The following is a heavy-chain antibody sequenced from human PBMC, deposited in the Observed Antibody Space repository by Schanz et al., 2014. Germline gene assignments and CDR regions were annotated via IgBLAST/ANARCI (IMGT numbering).Heavy chain of an antibody. Sequence: QVQLVESGGGLVKPGGSLRLSCAASGFTFSDYYMNWIRQAPGKGLEWVSYISNSGYTIYYADSVKGRFTISRDNAKTSLFLQTNSLRAEAPPLYSFARTPPPYSSSPYYWYYGMDVWGQGTTVTVSS. CDR1: GFTFSDYY. CDR3: ARTPPPYSSSPYYWYYGMDV. CDR2: ISNSGYTI. D-gene: IGHD6-6*01. V-gene: IGHV3-11*01. J-gene: IGHJ6*02.